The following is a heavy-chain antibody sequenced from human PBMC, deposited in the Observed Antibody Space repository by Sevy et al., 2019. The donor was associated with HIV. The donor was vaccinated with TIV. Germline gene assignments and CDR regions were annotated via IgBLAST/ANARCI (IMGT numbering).Heavy chain of an antibody. V-gene: IGHV4-39*01. CDR1: GGSIARSSYD. CDR3: ARHGGLVDRGFDF. Sequence: SQTLSLTCTVSGGSIARSSYDWGWIRQSPGKGLEWIGSIYFSGSTSYATSLRSRVTISVDTFKNQGCLKMRSVTATDTAFYYCARHGGLVDRGFDFWGQGALVTVSS. CDR2: IYFSGST. D-gene: IGHD2-21*01. J-gene: IGHJ4*02.